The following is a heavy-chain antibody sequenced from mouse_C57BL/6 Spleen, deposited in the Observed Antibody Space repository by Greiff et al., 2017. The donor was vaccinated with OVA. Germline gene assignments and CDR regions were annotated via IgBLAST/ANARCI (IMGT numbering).Heavy chain of an antibody. CDR2: IDPEDGDT. D-gene: IGHD1-1*01. J-gene: IGHJ2*01. CDR3: TTRYYGSSYRYFDY. V-gene: IGHV14-1*01. Sequence: EVQLQQSGAELVRPGASVKLSCTASGFNIKDYYMHWVKQRPEQGLEWIGRIDPEDGDTEYAPKFQGKATMTADTSSNTAYLQLSSLTSEDTAVYYCTTRYYGSSYRYFDYWGQGTTLTVSS. CDR1: GFNIKDYY.